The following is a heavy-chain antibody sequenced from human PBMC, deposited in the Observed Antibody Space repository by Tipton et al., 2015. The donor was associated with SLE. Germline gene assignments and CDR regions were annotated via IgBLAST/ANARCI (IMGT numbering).Heavy chain of an antibody. J-gene: IGHJ2*01. CDR1: GGSISSSSYY. CDR2: IYYSGST. V-gene: IGHV4-39*07. Sequence: TLSLTCAVYGGSISSSSYYWGWIRQPPGKGLEWIGSIYYSGSTYYNPSLKSRVTISVDTSKNQFSLKLSSVTAADTAVYYCARWVRAAAGTWYFDLWGRGTLVTVSS. CDR3: ARWVRAAAGTWYFDL. D-gene: IGHD6-13*01.